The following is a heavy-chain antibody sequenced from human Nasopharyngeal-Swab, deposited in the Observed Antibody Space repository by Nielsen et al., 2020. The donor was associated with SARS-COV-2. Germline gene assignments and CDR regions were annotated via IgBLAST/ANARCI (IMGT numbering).Heavy chain of an antibody. CDR2: IYYSGST. J-gene: IGHJ4*02. D-gene: IGHD4-17*01. CDR1: GGSISSYY. CDR3: AGGFGDYDY. Sequence: SEPLSLTCTVSGGSISSYYWSWIRQPPGKGLEWIGYIYYSGSTNYNPSLKSRVTISVDTSKNQFSLKLSSVTAADTAVYYCAGGFGDYDYWGQGTLVTVSS. V-gene: IGHV4-59*01.